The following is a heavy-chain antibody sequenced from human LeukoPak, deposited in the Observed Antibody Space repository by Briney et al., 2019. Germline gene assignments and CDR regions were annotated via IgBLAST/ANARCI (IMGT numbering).Heavy chain of an antibody. D-gene: IGHD3-3*01. J-gene: IGHJ4*02. CDR1: GFTFSDYG. Sequence: GGSLRLSCAASGFTFSDYGMHWVRQAPGKGLEWVAFIRYEGIFKYYADSVKGRFTISRDNSKNRLYLQMNGLTVQDTAVYYCANEVWSDLGVYWGQGTLATVSS. V-gene: IGHV3-30*02. CDR2: IRYEGIFK. CDR3: ANEVWSDLGVY.